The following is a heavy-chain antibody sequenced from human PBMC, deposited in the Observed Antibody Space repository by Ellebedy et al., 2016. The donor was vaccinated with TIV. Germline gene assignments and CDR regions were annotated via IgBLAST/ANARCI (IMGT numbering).Heavy chain of an antibody. J-gene: IGHJ4*02. V-gene: IGHV1-18*04. Sequence: ASVKVSXXASGYTFTSYYMHWVRQAPGQGLEWMGWISAYNGNTNYAQKLQGRVTMTTDTSTSTAYMELRSLRSDDTAVYYCARVITMVRGVILTNDYWGQGTLVTVSS. CDR2: ISAYNGNT. CDR1: GYTFTSYY. CDR3: ARVITMVRGVILTNDY. D-gene: IGHD3-10*01.